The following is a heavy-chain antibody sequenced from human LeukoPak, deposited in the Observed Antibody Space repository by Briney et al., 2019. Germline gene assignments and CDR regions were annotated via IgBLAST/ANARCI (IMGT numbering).Heavy chain of an antibody. J-gene: IGHJ4*02. CDR3: ARDPNSAL. Sequence: PSETLSLTCTVSGGSISSSCWSWIRQPAGKGLEWIGRVYTSGSTNYNYNPSLKSRLTMSVDTSKNQFSLKLSSVTAADTAVYYCARDPNSALWGQGTLVTVSS. D-gene: IGHD2-21*01. CDR1: GGSISSSC. CDR2: VYTSGST. V-gene: IGHV4-4*07.